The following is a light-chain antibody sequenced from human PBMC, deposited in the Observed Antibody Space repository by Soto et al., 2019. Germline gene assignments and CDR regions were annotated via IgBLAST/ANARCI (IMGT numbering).Light chain of an antibody. CDR3: QQTYTTPVA. J-gene: IGKJ1*01. V-gene: IGKV1-39*01. CDR1: QNINIY. CDR2: TAP. Sequence: DIQMTQSPSSLSASVGDSVTITCRAGQNINIYLSWSQQKPGKAPNLLIYTAPNLQSGVPSRFSGSGSGTDFTLTISSLHLEDFATSNSQQTYTTPVAFGQGTKV.